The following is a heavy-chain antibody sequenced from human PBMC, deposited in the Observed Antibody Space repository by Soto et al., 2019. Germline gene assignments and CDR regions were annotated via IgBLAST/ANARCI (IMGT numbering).Heavy chain of an antibody. Sequence: VASVEVSCKASGYTFTSYDINWVRQATGQGLEWMGWMNPNSGNTGYAQKFQGRVTMTRNTSISTAYMELSSLRSEDTAVYYCARGHYDILTGYHPGYYYYYGMDVWGQGTTVTVSS. CDR2: MNPNSGNT. J-gene: IGHJ6*02. V-gene: IGHV1-8*01. D-gene: IGHD3-9*01. CDR1: GYTFTSYD. CDR3: ARGHYDILTGYHPGYYYYYGMDV.